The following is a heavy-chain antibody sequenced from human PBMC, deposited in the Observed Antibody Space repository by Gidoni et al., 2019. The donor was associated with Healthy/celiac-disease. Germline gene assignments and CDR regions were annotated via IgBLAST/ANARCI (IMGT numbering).Heavy chain of an antibody. D-gene: IGHD2-15*01. CDR3: ARDFLAGTTIDY. Sequence: QVQLVESGGGVVQPGRSLRLSCAASGFTFSSYGMHWVRQAPGKGLEWVAVIWYDGSNKYYADAVKGRFTISRDNSKNTLYLQMNSLRAEDTAVYYCARDFLAGTTIDYWGQGTLVTVSS. CDR1: GFTFSSYG. V-gene: IGHV3-33*01. J-gene: IGHJ4*02. CDR2: IWYDGSNK.